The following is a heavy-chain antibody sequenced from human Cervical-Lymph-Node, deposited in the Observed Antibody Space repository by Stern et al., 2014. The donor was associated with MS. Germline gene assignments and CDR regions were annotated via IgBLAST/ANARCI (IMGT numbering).Heavy chain of an antibody. CDR2: FDPEDGET. CDR1: GYTLTELS. CDR3: ATDGSDSSSWPFDL. V-gene: IGHV1-24*01. D-gene: IGHD6-13*01. Sequence: VQLVESEAEVKKPGASVKVSCKVSGYTLTELSMHWVRQAPGKGLEWMGGFDPEDGETIYAQKFQGRVTMTEDTSTDTAYMERSSLRSEDTAVYYCATDGSDSSSWPFDLWGRGTLVTVSS. J-gene: IGHJ2*01.